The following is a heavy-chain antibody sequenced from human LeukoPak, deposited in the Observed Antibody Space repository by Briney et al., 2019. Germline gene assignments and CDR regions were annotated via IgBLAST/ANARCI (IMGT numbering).Heavy chain of an antibody. J-gene: IGHJ4*02. CDR3: ARVRAASSSWYNPLDY. V-gene: IGHV3-30-3*01. CDR1: GFTFSSYT. CDR2: ISYDGSNK. D-gene: IGHD6-13*01. Sequence: GGSLRLSCVASGFTFSSYTMHWVGQAPGKGLEWGASISYDGSNKYKADSVKDRFTISRDKSKNTLYLQMNSLRAEDTAVYYCARVRAASSSWYNPLDYWGQGTLVTVSS.